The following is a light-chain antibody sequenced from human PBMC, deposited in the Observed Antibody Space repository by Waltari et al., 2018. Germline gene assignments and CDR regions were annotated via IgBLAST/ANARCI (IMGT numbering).Light chain of an antibody. J-gene: IGKJ1*01. CDR3: QHHNGFPLT. CDR1: QPASDA. V-gene: IGKV1-17*01. CDR2: AVS. Sequence: DIQMIPSPSSLSASIGGHVTITCRASQPASDALAWYQQKPGKAPKRLIYAVSSLQSGVPSRFSGSGSGTDFTLTISSVQPEDFAIYYCQHHNGFPLTFGQGTKV.